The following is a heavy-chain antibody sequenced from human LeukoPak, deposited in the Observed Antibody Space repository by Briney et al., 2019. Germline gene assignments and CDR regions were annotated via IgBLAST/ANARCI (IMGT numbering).Heavy chain of an antibody. V-gene: IGHV4-59*01. CDR2: IYYSGST. J-gene: IGHJ3*02. D-gene: IGHD3-3*01. CDR3: ARSVITIFGVVHDAFDI. Sequence: SEILSLTCTVSGGSISSYYWSWIRQPPGKGLEWIGYIYYSGSTNYNPSLKSRVTISVDTSKNQFSLKLSSVTAADTAVYYCARSVITIFGVVHDAFDIWGQGTMVTVSS. CDR1: GGSISSYY.